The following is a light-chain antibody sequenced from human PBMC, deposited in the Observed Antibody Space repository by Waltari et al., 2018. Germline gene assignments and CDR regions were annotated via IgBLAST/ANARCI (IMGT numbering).Light chain of an antibody. J-gene: IGKJ2*01. CDR1: QTISTF. CDR3: QQTYRIPRS. CDR2: DAS. Sequence: DIQMTQSPSSLSASVGDRVTISCRASQTISTFLNWYQQKPGKAPKVLIYDASTLQSGVPSRFSGSGSATDFTLTITSLQPEDFATYYCQQTYRIPRSFGQGSKLDIK. V-gene: IGKV1-39*01.